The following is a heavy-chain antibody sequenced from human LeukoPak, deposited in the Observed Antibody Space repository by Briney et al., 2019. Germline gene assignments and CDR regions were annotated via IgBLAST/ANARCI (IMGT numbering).Heavy chain of an antibody. Sequence: GESLKISCKGSGYSFTSYCIGWVRQMPGKGLEWLVSIYCGDCDTRYCPSFEGQVTILSNKSTRTAYLHWSSLKSPETATDYCLRLDRALNIGYVAWLSVVPWRQGTLDSVSS. CDR2: IYCGDCDT. J-gene: IGHJ5*02. CDR1: GYSFTSYC. CDR3: LRLDRALNIGYVAWLSVVP. D-gene: IGHD3-9*01. V-gene: IGHV5-51*01.